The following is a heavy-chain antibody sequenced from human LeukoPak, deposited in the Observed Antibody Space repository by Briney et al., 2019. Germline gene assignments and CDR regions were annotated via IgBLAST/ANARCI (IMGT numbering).Heavy chain of an antibody. Sequence: GASVKVSCKASGYTFSSYGVSWVRQAPGQGLEWMGWISAYNGNTNYAQKVQGRVNMTTDTSTSTAYMDLRSLRSDDTAVYYCARSIDYGDSEVLDYWGQGTLVTVSS. CDR2: ISAYNGNT. CDR3: ARSIDYGDSEVLDY. CDR1: GYTFSSYG. V-gene: IGHV1-18*01. J-gene: IGHJ4*02. D-gene: IGHD4-17*01.